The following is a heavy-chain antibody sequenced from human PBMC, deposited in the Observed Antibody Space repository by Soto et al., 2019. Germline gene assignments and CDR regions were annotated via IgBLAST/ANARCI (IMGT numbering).Heavy chain of an antibody. CDR3: AAKRIVIGGYWDLDL. D-gene: IGHD1-26*01. J-gene: IGHJ2*01. V-gene: IGHV4-59*01. CDR2: IYYSGST. Sequence: QVQLQESGPGLVKPSETLSLTCTVTGGAISSYYWTWTRQPPGKGLEWIGYIYYSGSTNYKPSRKSRVSMSVDTSKNLLSLKLSSVTAADTALYYCAAKRIVIGGYWDLDLWGRGTLVTVSS. CDR1: GGAISSYY.